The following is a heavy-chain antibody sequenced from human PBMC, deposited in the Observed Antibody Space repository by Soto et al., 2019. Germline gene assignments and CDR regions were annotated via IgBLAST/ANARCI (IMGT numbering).Heavy chain of an antibody. D-gene: IGHD1-26*01. J-gene: IGHJ6*02. CDR2: LSYDGSNK. V-gene: IGHV3-30-3*01. CDR1: GFTFSSNA. Sequence: QVQLVESGGGVVQPGRSLRLSCAASGFTFSSNAMHWVRPAPGKGLEWVAVLSYDGSNKYYADSVKGRFTIYRDNSKNTLYLQMDSLRTEDTALYYCARDVESGSSQYYYYFYGMDVWGQGTTVTVSS. CDR3: ARDVESGSSQYYYYFYGMDV.